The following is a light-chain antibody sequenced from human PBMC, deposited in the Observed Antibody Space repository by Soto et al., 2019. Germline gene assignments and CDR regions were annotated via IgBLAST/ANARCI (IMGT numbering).Light chain of an antibody. Sequence: QSVLTQPPSVSGAPGQRVTISCTGSSSNIGAGYDVHWYQQLPGIAPKLLIHGNSNRPSGVPDRFSGSRSGTSASLAITGLQAEDEADYYCRSYDSSLSGYVVFGGGTQLTVL. J-gene: IGLJ2*01. CDR1: SSNIGAGYD. CDR2: GNS. CDR3: RSYDSSLSGYVV. V-gene: IGLV1-40*01.